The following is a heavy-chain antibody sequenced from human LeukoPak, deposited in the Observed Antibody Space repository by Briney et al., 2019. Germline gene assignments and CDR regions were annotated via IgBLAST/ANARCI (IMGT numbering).Heavy chain of an antibody. CDR3: AKSRRELMSDDAFDI. CDR1: GFTFSSYD. CDR2: ISGIGGRT. Sequence: GSLRLCCAASGFTFSSYDMRWVRQAPGKELKWVSGISGIGGRTQYADSVKGRFTISRDNSRTTLYLQMNSLTAEDTAVYYCAKSRRELMSDDAFDIWGQGTMVTVSS. D-gene: IGHD1-26*01. J-gene: IGHJ3*02. V-gene: IGHV3-23*01.